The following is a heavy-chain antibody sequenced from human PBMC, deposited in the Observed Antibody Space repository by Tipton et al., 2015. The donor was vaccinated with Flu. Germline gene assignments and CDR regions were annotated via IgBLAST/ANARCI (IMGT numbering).Heavy chain of an antibody. J-gene: IGHJ6*02. Sequence: TLSLTCTVSDDSITYYYWSWIRQPPGKGLEWIGEIDYYGTTHYNPSLKSRVTISVDTSKSQFSLNMRSVAAADTAVYYCAKVRCSSTSCYSNYYYGMDVWGQGTTVTVSS. D-gene: IGHD2-2*01. CDR1: DDSITYYY. V-gene: IGHV4-34*01. CDR3: AKVRCSSTSCYSNYYYGMDV. CDR2: IDYYGTT.